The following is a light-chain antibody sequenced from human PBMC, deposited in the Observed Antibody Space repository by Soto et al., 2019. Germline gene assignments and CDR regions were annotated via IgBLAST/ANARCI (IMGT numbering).Light chain of an antibody. CDR2: GAS. J-gene: IGKJ1*01. V-gene: IGKV3-20*01. CDR1: QSVSNNY. CDR3: QNYDGSWT. Sequence: EIVLTQSPGTLSLSPGERATPSCRASQSVSNNYLAWYQQKPGQAPRLLIYGASNRATGIPDRFSGSGSGTDFTLTISRLEPEDFAVYYCQNYDGSWTFGQGTKVDIK.